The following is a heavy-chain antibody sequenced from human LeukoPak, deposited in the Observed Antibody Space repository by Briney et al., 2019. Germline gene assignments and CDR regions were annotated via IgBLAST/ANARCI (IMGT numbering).Heavy chain of an antibody. J-gene: IGHJ4*02. Sequence: GGSLRLSCAASGFTFSSYGMHWVRQAPGKGLEWVAVISYDGSNKYCADSVKGRFTISRDNSKNTLYLQMNSLRAEDTAVYYCAKDLTPVSLWFGELSAFDYRGQGTLVTVSS. V-gene: IGHV3-30*18. D-gene: IGHD3-10*01. CDR3: AKDLTPVSLWFGELSAFDY. CDR1: GFTFSSYG. CDR2: ISYDGSNK.